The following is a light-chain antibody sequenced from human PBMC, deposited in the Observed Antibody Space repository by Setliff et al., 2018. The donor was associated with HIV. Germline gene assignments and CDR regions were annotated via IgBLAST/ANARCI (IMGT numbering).Light chain of an antibody. J-gene: IGLJ3*02. CDR2: EVT. CDR3: ASYTSSSAVV. CDR1: SSDVGGYTY. Sequence: QSALAQPASMSGSPGQSITISCTGTSSDVGGYTYVSWYQQHPGKAPKLMVYEVTSRPSGVSYRFSGSKSANTASLTISGLQAEDEADYYCASYTSSSAVVFGGGTQLTV. V-gene: IGLV2-14*03.